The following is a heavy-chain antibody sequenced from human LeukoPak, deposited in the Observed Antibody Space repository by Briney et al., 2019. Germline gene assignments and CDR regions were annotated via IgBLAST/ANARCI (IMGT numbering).Heavy chain of an antibody. CDR1: GFTFSSYG. V-gene: IGHV3-30*18. D-gene: IGHD3-22*01. CDR2: ISYDGSNR. CDR3: VKYYSDTSDYYFDY. J-gene: IGHJ4*02. Sequence: GGSLRLSCAASGFTFSSYGMHWVRQAPGKGLEGVAVISYDGSNRYYADSVRGRFTIFRDNSKKTLYLQMNSLRAEDTAVYYCVKYYSDTSDYYFDYWGQGTLVTVSS.